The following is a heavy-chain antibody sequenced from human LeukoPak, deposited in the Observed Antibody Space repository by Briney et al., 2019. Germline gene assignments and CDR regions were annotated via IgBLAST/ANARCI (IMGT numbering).Heavy chain of an antibody. CDR2: IKEDGSAK. J-gene: IGHJ4*02. D-gene: IGHD5-12*01. CDR3: ARDSPGYGGYSY. CDR1: GFTFSRYW. V-gene: IGHV3-7*04. Sequence: GGSLRLSCTASGFTFSRYWMTWVRQAPGKGLEWVANIKEDGSAKYYVDSMKGRFIISRDNAKNSLYLQINSLRAEDTAVYYCARDSPGYGGYSYWGQGTLVTVSS.